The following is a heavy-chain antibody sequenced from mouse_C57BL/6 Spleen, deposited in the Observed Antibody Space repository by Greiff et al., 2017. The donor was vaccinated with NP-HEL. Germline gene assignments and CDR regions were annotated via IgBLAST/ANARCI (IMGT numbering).Heavy chain of an antibody. CDR1: GFTFSDYY. CDR2: INYDGSST. D-gene: IGHD1-1*01. Sequence: EVHLVESEGGLVQPGRSMKLSCTASGFTFSDYYMAWVRQVPEKGLEWVANINYDGSSTYYLDSLKSRFIISRDNAKNILYLQMSSLKSEDTATYYCAREGRSLFDYWGQGTTLTVSS. CDR3: AREGRSLFDY. J-gene: IGHJ2*01. V-gene: IGHV5-16*01.